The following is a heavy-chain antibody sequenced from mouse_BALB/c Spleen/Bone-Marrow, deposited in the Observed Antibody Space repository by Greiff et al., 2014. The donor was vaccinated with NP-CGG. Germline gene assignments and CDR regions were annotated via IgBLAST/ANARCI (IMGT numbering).Heavy chain of an antibody. CDR1: GYSFTSYW. CDR3: TRYDLTTRAFAY. Sequence: VKLMESGAELVRPGASVKLSCKASGYSFTSYWMNWVKQRPGQGLEWIGMIHLTDSESRLNQKFKDKATLTVDKSSSTAYMQRSSPTSEDSADYYGTRYDLTTRAFAYWGQGTLVTVSA. CDR2: IHLTDSES. J-gene: IGHJ3*01. V-gene: IGHV1S82*01. D-gene: IGHD3-3*01.